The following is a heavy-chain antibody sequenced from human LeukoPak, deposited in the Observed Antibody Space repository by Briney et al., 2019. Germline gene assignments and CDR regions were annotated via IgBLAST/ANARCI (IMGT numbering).Heavy chain of an antibody. D-gene: IGHD4-17*01. Sequence: PSETLSLTCTVSGGSISSSRYYWGWIRQPPGTGLEWIASTSYSGSSYYNPSLKSRLTISVDTSKYQVSLQLSSVTAADTAVYYCVRDDYGDYTRRFDPWGQGTLVTVSS. V-gene: IGHV4-39*07. CDR3: VRDDYGDYTRRFDP. CDR2: TSYSGSS. CDR1: GGSISSSRYY. J-gene: IGHJ5*02.